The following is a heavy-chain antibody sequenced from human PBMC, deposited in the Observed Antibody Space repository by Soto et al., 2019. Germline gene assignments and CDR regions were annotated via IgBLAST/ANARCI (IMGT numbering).Heavy chain of an antibody. CDR3: ARIPVDTYMIYWSDP. CDR1: VGSVSSGGYS. CDR2: VYFSGST. J-gene: IGHJ5*02. V-gene: IGHV4-61*08. Sequence: SETLSLTCAVSVGSVSSGGYSWSWIRQPPGKGLEWIGYVYFSGSTNYIPSLKSRLTMSVDTAKNQFSLRLSSVTAADTAVYYCARIPVDTYMIYWSDPWGQGAQVTVSS. D-gene: IGHD3-16*01.